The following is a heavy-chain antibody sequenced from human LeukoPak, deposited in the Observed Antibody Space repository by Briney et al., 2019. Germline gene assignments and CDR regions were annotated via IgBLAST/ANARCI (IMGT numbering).Heavy chain of an antibody. J-gene: IGHJ4*02. D-gene: IGHD3-9*01. CDR2: IYYSGST. V-gene: IGHV4-61*08. Sequence: PSETLSLTCTVSGGSISSGGYYWSWIRQHPGKGLEWIGYIYYSGSTNYNPSLKSRVTISVDTSKNQFSLKLSSVTAADTAVYYCARGSRYFDWLLPDFDYWGQGTLVTVSS. CDR1: GGSISSGGYY. CDR3: ARGSRYFDWLLPDFDY.